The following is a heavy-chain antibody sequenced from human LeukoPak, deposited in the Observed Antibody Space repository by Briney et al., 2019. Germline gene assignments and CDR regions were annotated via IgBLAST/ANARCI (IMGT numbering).Heavy chain of an antibody. CDR1: GLNFRTYA. J-gene: IGHJ4*02. CDR3: ARGTALQDY. CDR2: ISGSGGST. Sequence: PGGSLRLSCAATGLNFRTYAMSWVRQAPGKGLEWVSAISGSGGSTYYADSVKGRFTISRDNAQNTLYLQMNSLRVEDTAVYYCARGTALQDYWGQGTLVTVSS. D-gene: IGHD2-2*02. V-gene: IGHV3-23*01.